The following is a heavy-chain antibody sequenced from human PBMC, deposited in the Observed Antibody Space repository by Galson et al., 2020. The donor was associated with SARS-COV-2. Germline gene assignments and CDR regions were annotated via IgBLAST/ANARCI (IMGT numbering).Heavy chain of an antibody. V-gene: IGHV3-21*01. CDR2: ISSSDGHI. CDR3: VVSTSVSTLDY. CDR1: GFRFREYS. J-gene: IGHJ4*02. Sequence: SCAGAGFRFREYSMNWVRQAPGKGLEWVSFISSSDGHIDYADSVKGRFTISRDNAKNSLYLQMSSLNADDSGLYFCVVSTSVSTLDYWGLGTLVTVSS. D-gene: IGHD4-4*01.